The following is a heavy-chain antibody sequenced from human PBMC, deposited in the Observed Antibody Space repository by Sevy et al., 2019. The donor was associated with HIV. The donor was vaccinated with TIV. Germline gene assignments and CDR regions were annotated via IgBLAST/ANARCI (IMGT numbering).Heavy chain of an antibody. J-gene: IGHJ4*02. D-gene: IGHD3-3*01. CDR2: ISDDSRYI. Sequence: GGSLRLSCAASGFNFRAYSMNWVRQAPGKGLEWLSSISDDSRYIYYSDSVKGRFTISRANAKNLLFLQMNNLRVEDTAIYYCARDFTIFGVVSGIDYWGQGNLVTVSS. CDR1: GFNFRAYS. V-gene: IGHV3-21*04. CDR3: ARDFTIFGVVSGIDY.